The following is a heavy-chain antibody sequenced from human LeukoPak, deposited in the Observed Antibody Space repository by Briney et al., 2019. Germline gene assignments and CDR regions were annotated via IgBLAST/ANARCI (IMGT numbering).Heavy chain of an antibody. Sequence: GGSLRLSCAASGFTFSSYGMHWVRQAPGKGLGWVAFIRYDGSNKYYADSVKGRFTISRDNSKNTLYLQMNSLRAEDTAVYYCSKDRGYSSSWCDYWGQGTLVTVSS. CDR1: GFTFSSYG. J-gene: IGHJ4*02. V-gene: IGHV3-30*02. CDR3: SKDRGYSSSWCDY. CDR2: IRYDGSNK. D-gene: IGHD6-13*01.